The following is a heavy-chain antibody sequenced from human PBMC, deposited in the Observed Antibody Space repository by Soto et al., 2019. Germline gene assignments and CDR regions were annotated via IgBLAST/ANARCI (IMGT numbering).Heavy chain of an antibody. CDR2: ISSGGNTK. V-gene: IGHV3-21*06. CDR3: ARVAY. J-gene: IGHJ4*02. Sequence: EVQLVESGGGLVKPGGSLRLSCVASGFTFSRYSINWLRQAPGKGLEWVSSISSGGNTKSYANSVKGRFTISRDNAKNSLYLEMNSLRPEDTAVYYCARVAYWGQGTLVTVSS. CDR1: GFTFSRYS.